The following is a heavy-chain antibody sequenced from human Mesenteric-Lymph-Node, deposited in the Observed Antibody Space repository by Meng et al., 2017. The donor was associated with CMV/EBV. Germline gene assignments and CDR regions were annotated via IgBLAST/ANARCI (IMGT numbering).Heavy chain of an antibody. V-gene: IGHV4-34*01. CDR2: INHSGST. CDR3: ARGSAAAPID. J-gene: IGHJ4*02. D-gene: IGHD6-13*01. Sequence: LSLTCAVYGGSFSGYYWSWIRQPPGKGLEWIGEINHSGSTNYNPSLKSRVTISVDTSKNQFSLKLSSVTAADTAVYYCARGSAAAPIDWGQGTLVTVSS. CDR1: GGSFSGYY.